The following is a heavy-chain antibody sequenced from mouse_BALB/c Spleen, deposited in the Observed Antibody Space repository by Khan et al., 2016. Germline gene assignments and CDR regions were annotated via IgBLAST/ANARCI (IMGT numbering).Heavy chain of an antibody. J-gene: IGHJ3*01. V-gene: IGHV14-3*02. CDR2: IDPANGNT. Sequence: VQLQQPGAELVKPGASVKLSCTASGFNIKDTYMHWVKQRPEQGLEWIGRIDPANGNTKYDPKFQGKATITADTSSNTAYLQLSSLTSEDTAVCYCARSPYDYDVGFAYWGQGTLVTVSA. CDR1: GFNIKDTY. CDR3: ARSPYDYDVGFAY. D-gene: IGHD2-4*01.